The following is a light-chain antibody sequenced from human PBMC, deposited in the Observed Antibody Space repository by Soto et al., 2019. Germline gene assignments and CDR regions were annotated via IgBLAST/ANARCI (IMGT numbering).Light chain of an antibody. CDR1: QTVDGNY. CDR2: SAS. J-gene: IGKJ1*01. V-gene: IGKV3-20*01. Sequence: PGERATLSCRASQTVDGNYLAWYHQKPGQAPRLLIHSASTRAPGIPDRFSASGAGTDFTLTISRLEPEDSAVYYCQQYGRSGTFGQGTKVDIK. CDR3: QQYGRSGT.